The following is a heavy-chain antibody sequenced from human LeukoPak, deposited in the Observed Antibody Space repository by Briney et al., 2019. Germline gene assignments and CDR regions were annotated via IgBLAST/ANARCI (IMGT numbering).Heavy chain of an antibody. V-gene: IGHV4-59*12. CDR2: IYYSGST. J-gene: IGHJ4*02. D-gene: IGHD3-9*01. Sequence: SETLSLTCTVSGGSISSYYWSWIRQPPGKGLEWIGYIYYSGSTNYNPSLKSRVTISVDTSKNQFSLKLSSVTAADTAVYYCARGVGTYYDILTGYSNPAFFDYWGQGTLVTVSS. CDR1: GGSISSYY. CDR3: ARGVGTYYDILTGYSNPAFFDY.